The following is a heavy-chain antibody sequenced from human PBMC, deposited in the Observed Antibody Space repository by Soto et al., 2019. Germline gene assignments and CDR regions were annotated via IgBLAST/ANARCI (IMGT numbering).Heavy chain of an antibody. CDR2: IFHSGST. Sequence: SETLSLTCAVSDGSITTSHWWSCVRQPPGKGLEWIGEIFHSGSTSSNPSLKSRVTISVDKSKNQFSLKLSSVTAADTAVYFCARTNGDLISFDYWGQGALVTVSS. CDR1: DGSITTSHW. D-gene: IGHD4-17*01. CDR3: ARTNGDLISFDY. V-gene: IGHV4-4*02. J-gene: IGHJ4*02.